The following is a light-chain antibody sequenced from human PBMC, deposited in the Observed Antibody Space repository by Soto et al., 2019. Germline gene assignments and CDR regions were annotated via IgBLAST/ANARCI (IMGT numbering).Light chain of an antibody. V-gene: IGKV1-39*01. Sequence: DIQMTQSRSSLSASVGDRVTITFRASQSISSYLNWYQQKPGKAPKLLIYAASSLQSGVPSRFSGIGSGTDFTLIISSLQPEDIATYYCQHLNNYPPTFGQGTRLEIK. J-gene: IGKJ5*01. CDR3: QHLNNYPPT. CDR2: AAS. CDR1: QSISSY.